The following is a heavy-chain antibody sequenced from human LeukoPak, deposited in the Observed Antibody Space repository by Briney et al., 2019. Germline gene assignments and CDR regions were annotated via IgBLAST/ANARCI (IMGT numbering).Heavy chain of an antibody. CDR2: IYYSGST. V-gene: IGHV4-39*05. Sequence: PSETPSLTXTVSGGSISSSTYYWGWIRQPPGKGLEWIGNIYYSGSTYYNASLKSRVTISVDTSKNQFSLKLSSVTAADTAVYYCATLFRTDAFDIWGQGTMVTVSS. CDR1: GGSISSSTYY. J-gene: IGHJ3*02. CDR3: ATLFRTDAFDI.